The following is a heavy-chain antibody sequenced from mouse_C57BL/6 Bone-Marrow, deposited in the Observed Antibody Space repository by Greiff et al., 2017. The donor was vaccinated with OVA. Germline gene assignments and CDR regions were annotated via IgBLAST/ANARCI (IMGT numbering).Heavy chain of an antibody. CDR2: IYPRSGNT. J-gene: IGHJ2*01. D-gene: IGHD1-1*01. CDR3: AGRDYYGNSYKDY. CDR1: GYTFTSYG. Sequence: QVHVKQSGAELARPGASVKLSCKASGYTFTSYGISWVKQRTGQGLEWIGEIYPRSGNTYYNEKFKGKATLTADKSSSTAYMELRSLTSEDSAVYFCAGRDYYGNSYKDYWGRGTALTVTS. V-gene: IGHV1-81*01.